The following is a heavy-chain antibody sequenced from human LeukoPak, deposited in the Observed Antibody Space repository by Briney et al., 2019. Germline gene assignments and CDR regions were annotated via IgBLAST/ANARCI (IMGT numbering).Heavy chain of an antibody. CDR1: GYTFTSYD. J-gene: IGHJ6*02. CDR3: ARGQYGRFLEWLDWTSFYYYGMDV. D-gene: IGHD3-3*01. CDR2: MNPNSGAT. V-gene: IGHV1-8*01. Sequence: ASVKVSCEASGYTFTSYDFNWLRQATGQGPEWMGWMNPNSGATGYAQKFQGRVTMTRSASINTAYMELTNLRSEDTAVYYCARGQYGRFLEWLDWTSFYYYGMDVWGQGTTVTVSS.